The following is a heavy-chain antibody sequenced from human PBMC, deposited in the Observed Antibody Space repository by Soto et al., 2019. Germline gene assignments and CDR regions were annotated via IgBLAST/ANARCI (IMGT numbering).Heavy chain of an antibody. V-gene: IGHV1-18*01. Sequence: QVQLVQSGAEVKKPGASVKVSCKASGYSFTSYGISWVRHAPGQGLEWMEWISAYNGNTNYAQKLQGRVTMTTDTSTSTAYMALRSPRSVDTAVYYCASYSVDIVATTNTYFYGMDVWGQGTTVTVSS. J-gene: IGHJ6*02. CDR3: ASYSVDIVATTNTYFYGMDV. D-gene: IGHD5-12*01. CDR2: ISAYNGNT. CDR1: GYSFTSYG.